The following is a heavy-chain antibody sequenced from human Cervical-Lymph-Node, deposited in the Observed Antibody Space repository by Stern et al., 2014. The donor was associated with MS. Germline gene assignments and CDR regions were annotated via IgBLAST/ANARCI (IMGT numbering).Heavy chain of an antibody. V-gene: IGHV1-69*17. CDR1: GDTFSTYA. CDR2: IIPIVGIA. CDR3: ARTYYYGSGTYNYYYYHMDV. J-gene: IGHJ6*02. D-gene: IGHD3-10*01. Sequence: VQLVESGAEVKKPGSSVKVSCKTSGDTFSTYAISWVRQAPGQGLEWMGGIIPIVGIANYAQKLKGRVTITADRTKRTAYIEMSSLRSEDTAVYYCARTYYYGSGTYNYYYYHMDVWGQGTTVTVSS.